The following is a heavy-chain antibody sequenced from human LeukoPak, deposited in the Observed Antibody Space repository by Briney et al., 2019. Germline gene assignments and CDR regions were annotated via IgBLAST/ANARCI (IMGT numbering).Heavy chain of an antibody. D-gene: IGHD2-15*01. V-gene: IGHV3-48*04. CDR2: ISSSRSTI. CDR3: AKDVGGPLADAFDI. J-gene: IGHJ3*02. Sequence: GGSLRLSCAASGFTFSSYSMNWVRQAPGKGLEWVSYISSSRSTIYYADSVKGRFTISRDNAKNSLYLQMNSLRAEDMALYYCAKDVGGPLADAFDIWGQGTMVTVSS. CDR1: GFTFSSYS.